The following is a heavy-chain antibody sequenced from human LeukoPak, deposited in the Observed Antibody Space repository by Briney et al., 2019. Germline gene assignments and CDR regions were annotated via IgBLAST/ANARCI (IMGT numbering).Heavy chain of an antibody. CDR1: GGSISSGSYY. J-gene: IGHJ6*03. CDR3: ARELDSSSWSYYYYYYYMDV. CDR2: IYTSGST. D-gene: IGHD6-13*01. V-gene: IGHV4-61*02. Sequence: SETLSLTCTVSGGSISSGSYYWSWIRQPAGKGLEWIGRIYTSGSTNYNPSLKSRVTISVDTSKNQFSLKLSSVTAADTAVYYCARELDSSSWSYYYYYYYMDVWGKGTTATISS.